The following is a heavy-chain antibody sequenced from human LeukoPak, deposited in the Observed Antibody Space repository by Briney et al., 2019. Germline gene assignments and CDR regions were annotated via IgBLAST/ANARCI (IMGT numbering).Heavy chain of an antibody. CDR3: ARTYYDFWSGYYDRYYFDY. V-gene: IGHV5-51*01. CDR2: IYPGDSDT. CDR1: GYSFTSYW. J-gene: IGHJ4*02. Sequence: GESLKISCKGSGYSFTSYWIGWVRQMPGKGLEWMGIIYPGDSDTRYSPSFQGQVTISADKSISTAYLQWSSLKASDTAMYYCARTYYDFWSGYYDRYYFDYWGQGTLVTVSS. D-gene: IGHD3-3*01.